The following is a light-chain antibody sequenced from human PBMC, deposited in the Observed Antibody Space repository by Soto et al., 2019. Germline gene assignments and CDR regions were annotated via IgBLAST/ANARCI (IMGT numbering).Light chain of an antibody. Sequence: EIVVTQSPATLSLSPGERATLSCRASQSVSSYLAWYQQKPGLAPRLLIYDASNRATGIPARFSGSGTGTDFTLTISSLEPEDFAVYYCQQRSDWPLTFGGGTKVEI. CDR2: DAS. CDR1: QSVSSY. V-gene: IGKV3-11*01. J-gene: IGKJ4*01. CDR3: QQRSDWPLT.